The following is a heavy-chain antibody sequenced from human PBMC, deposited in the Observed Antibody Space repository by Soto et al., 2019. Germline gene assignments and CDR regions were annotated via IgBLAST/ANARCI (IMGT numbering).Heavy chain of an antibody. CDR1: GFTFSSYA. V-gene: IGHV3-23*01. J-gene: IGHJ4*02. D-gene: IGHD6-19*01. CDR3: AKIRPPSYSSGWYYFDY. CDR2: ISGSGGST. Sequence: EVQLLESGGGLVQPGGSLRLSCAASGFTFSSYAMSWVHQAPGKGLEWVSAISGSGGSTYYADSVKGRFTISRDNSKNTLYLQMNSLRAEDTAVYYCAKIRPPSYSSGWYYFDYWGQGTLVTVSS.